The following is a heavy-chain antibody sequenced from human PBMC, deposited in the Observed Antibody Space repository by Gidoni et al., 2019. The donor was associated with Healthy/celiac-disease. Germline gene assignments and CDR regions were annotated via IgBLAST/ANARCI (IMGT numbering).Heavy chain of an antibody. CDR2: IYYRGTT. V-gene: IGHV4-59*08. CDR3: ARSPLYSSSSGGHARAFDI. Sequence: QVQLQESGPGLVKPSETLSLTCTVSGGSISSYYWSWRRQPPGKGLEWIGYIYYRGTTNYHPSLKSRVTISVDTSKNQFSLKLSSVTAADTAVYYCARSPLYSSSSGGHARAFDIWGQGTMVTVSS. J-gene: IGHJ3*02. CDR1: GGSISSYY. D-gene: IGHD6-6*01.